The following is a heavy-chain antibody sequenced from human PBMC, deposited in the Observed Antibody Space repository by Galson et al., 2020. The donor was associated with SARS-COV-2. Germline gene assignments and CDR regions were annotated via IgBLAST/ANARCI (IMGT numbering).Heavy chain of an antibody. CDR3: AKERPIVHRGYIKCAMDG. Sequence: GESLKISCAASGFTFSTYAMTCVRQAPGKGLECVSDISSTHGTYYADSVKGRFIISRDNSKNTLYLEMNSLRDEDTAVYYCAKERPIVHRGYIKCAMDGWGQGTTVTVSS. CDR2: ISSTHGT. D-gene: IGHD3-22*01. CDR1: GFTFSTYA. J-gene: IGHJ6*02. V-gene: IGHV3-23*01.